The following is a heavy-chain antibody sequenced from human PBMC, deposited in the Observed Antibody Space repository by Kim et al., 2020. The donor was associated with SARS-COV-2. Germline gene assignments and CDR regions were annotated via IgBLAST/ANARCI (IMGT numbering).Heavy chain of an antibody. CDR3: AKVGVDWYFDL. J-gene: IGHJ2*01. CDR1: GFTFSRTW. D-gene: IGHD3-16*01. Sequence: GGSLRLSCAASGFTFSRTWMYWVRQAPGKGLVWMSRINTDGSSITYADSVKGRFTISRDNAKNTLHLQMNTLTAEDTAVYYCAKVGVDWYFDLWGRGTLVTVSS. V-gene: IGHV3-74*03. CDR2: INTDGSSI.